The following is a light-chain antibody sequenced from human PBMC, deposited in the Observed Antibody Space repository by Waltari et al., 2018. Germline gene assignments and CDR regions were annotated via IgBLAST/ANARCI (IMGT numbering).Light chain of an antibody. V-gene: IGKV3-15*01. CDR3: QQYNNWLPFT. Sequence: EIVMTQSPATLSVSPGERATLSCRASQSVSSNLAWYQQKPGQAPRLLIYGASTRATGIPARLSGSGSGTEFTLTISSLQSEDFAVYYCQQYNNWLPFTFGPGTKVDIK. CDR2: GAS. J-gene: IGKJ3*01. CDR1: QSVSSN.